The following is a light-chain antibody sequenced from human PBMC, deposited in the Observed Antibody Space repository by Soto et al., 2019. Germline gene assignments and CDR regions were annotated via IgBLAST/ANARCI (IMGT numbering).Light chain of an antibody. CDR3: SSYTSSSTPYV. Sequence: QSALTQPASVSGSPGPSITISCTGTSSDVGGYNYVSWYQQHPGKAPKLMIYEVSNRPSGVSNRFSGSKSGNTASLTISGLQAEDEADYYGSSYTSSSTPYVFGTGTKLTVL. V-gene: IGLV2-14*01. CDR2: EVS. J-gene: IGLJ1*01. CDR1: SSDVGGYNY.